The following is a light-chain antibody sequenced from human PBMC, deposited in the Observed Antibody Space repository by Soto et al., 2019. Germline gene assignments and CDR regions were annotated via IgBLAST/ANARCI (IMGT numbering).Light chain of an antibody. Sequence: QSVLTQPASVSGSPGQSITISCTGTSSDVGGYNYVSWYQQHPGKAPKLMIYEVSNRPSGVCNRVSGPKSGNTASLTISGLQAEDVADYYCSSYTSSSTLVVFGGGTKLTVL. J-gene: IGLJ2*01. V-gene: IGLV2-14*01. CDR2: EVS. CDR1: SSDVGGYNY. CDR3: SSYTSSSTLVV.